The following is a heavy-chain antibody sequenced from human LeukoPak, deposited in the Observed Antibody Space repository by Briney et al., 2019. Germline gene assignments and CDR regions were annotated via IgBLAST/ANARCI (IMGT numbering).Heavy chain of an antibody. CDR1: GYRFISHY. V-gene: IGHV1-2*02. Sequence: GASVKVSCKASGYRFISHYIHWVRQAPGLGPEWLGWMHAGNGNTRYPAKFEGRVTMTRDTYSNTAYMDLTSLTSDDTAIYYCAREGSYCVGGDCYSFDLWGQGTLITVSS. CDR2: MHAGNGNT. D-gene: IGHD2-21*02. CDR3: AREGSYCVGGDCYSFDL. J-gene: IGHJ4*02.